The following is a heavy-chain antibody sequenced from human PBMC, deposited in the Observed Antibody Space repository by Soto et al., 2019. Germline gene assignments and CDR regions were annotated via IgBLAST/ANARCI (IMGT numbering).Heavy chain of an antibody. CDR3: ARGQYSGSYQTFDY. V-gene: IGHV4-31*03. CDR1: GGSISSGGYY. Sequence: LSLTCTVSGGSISSGGYYWSWIRQHPGKGLEWIGYIYYSGSTCYNPSPKSRVTISVDTSKNQFSLKLSSVTAADTAVYYCARGQYSGSYQTFDYWGQGTLVTVSS. J-gene: IGHJ4*02. CDR2: IYYSGST. D-gene: IGHD1-26*01.